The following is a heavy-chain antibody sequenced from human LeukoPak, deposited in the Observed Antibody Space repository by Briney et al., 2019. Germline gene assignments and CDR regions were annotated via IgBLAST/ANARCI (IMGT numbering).Heavy chain of an antibody. Sequence: GGSPRLSCAASGFTFSDYYMSWIRQAPGKGLEWVSYISSSGSTIYYADSVKGRCTISRDNAKNSLYLQMNSLRAEDTAVYYCAREPHCSGGSCYSIYYYYYGMDVWGQGTTVTVSS. CDR3: AREPHCSGGSCYSIYYYYYGMDV. J-gene: IGHJ6*02. CDR1: GFTFSDYY. V-gene: IGHV3-11*01. D-gene: IGHD2-15*01. CDR2: ISSSGSTI.